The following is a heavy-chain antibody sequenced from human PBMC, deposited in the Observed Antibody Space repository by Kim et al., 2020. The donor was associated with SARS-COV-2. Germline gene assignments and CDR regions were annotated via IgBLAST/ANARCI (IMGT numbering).Heavy chain of an antibody. Sequence: SETLSLTCTVSGAAIGSGLYYWSWIRQYPGKGLEWIGCLYYTGSTYYNPSLKSRVSISIDTSKNQFSLNLYSVTAADTAVYYCARDRGTFAGSSLGYYGLDVWGQGTTVTVSS. CDR2: LYYTGST. V-gene: IGHV4-31*03. CDR3: ARDRGTFAGSSLGYYGLDV. CDR1: GAAIGSGLYY. J-gene: IGHJ6*02. D-gene: IGHD6-6*01.